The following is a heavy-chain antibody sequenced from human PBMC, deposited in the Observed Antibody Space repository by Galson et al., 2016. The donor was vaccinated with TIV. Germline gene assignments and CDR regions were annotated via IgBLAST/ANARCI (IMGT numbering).Heavy chain of an antibody. CDR2: IYHTGKS. J-gene: IGHJ4*02. V-gene: IGHV4-38-2*01. CDR3: ATALAYYYDYNGNLGGHYFDY. Sequence: SETLSLTCDVSGYSISSGSYWGWIRQSPRKGLEWIGSIYHTGKSYYRPSLKSRVTISVDTSKNQFSLRMSSVTAADTAVYYCATALAYYYDYNGNLGGHYFDYRGPGTPVTVSS. CDR1: GYSISSGSY. D-gene: IGHD3-22*01.